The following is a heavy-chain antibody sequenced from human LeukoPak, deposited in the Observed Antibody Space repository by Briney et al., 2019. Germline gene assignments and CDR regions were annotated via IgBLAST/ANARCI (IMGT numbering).Heavy chain of an antibody. CDR1: GFTFSIYA. J-gene: IGHJ4*02. CDR2: ISGSGGST. CDR3: AKFGSSSWPRFDY. V-gene: IGHV3-23*01. Sequence: AGGSLRLSCAASGFTFSIYAMSWVRQAPGKGLEWVSAISGSGGSTYYADSVKGRFTISRDNSKNTLYLQMNSLRAEDTAVYYCAKFGSSSWPRFDYWGQGTLVTVSS. D-gene: IGHD6-13*01.